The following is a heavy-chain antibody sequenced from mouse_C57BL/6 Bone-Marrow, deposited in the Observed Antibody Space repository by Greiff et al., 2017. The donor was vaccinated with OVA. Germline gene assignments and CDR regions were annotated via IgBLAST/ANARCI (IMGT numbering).Heavy chain of an antibody. Sequence: EVQVVESGAELVRPGASVKLSCTASGFNIKDDYMHWVKQRPEQGLEWIGWIDPENGDTEYASKFQGKATITADTSSNTAYLQLSSLTSEDTAVYYCTTRRAYWGQGTLVTVSA. CDR2: IDPENGDT. V-gene: IGHV14-4*01. J-gene: IGHJ3*01. CDR1: GFNIKDDY. CDR3: TTRRAY.